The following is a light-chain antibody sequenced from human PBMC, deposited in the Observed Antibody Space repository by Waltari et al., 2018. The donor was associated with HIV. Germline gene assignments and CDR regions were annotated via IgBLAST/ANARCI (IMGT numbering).Light chain of an antibody. J-gene: IGKJ4*01. V-gene: IGKV3-15*01. Sequence: EIVMTQSPVTLSVSPGERATISCRASQSVSSNLAWYQQKPGQAPRLLIYGASTRATGIPARFSGSGSGTEFTLTISSLQSEDFAVYYCQQYNIWPLTFGGGTKVEIK. CDR2: GAS. CDR3: QQYNIWPLT. CDR1: QSVSSN.